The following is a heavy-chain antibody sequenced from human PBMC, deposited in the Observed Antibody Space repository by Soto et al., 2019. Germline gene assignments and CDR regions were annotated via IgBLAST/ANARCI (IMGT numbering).Heavy chain of an antibody. V-gene: IGHV3-23*01. CDR3: ARGDIVVVVAATRYYYYGMDV. D-gene: IGHD2-15*01. J-gene: IGHJ6*02. CDR1: GFTFSSYA. CDR2: ISGSGGST. Sequence: EVQLLESGGGLVQPGGSLRLSCAASGFTFSSYAMSWVRQAPGKGLEWVSAISGSGGSTYYADSVKGRFTISRDNSKNTLYLQMNSLRAEDTAVYYCARGDIVVVVAATRYYYYGMDVWGQGTTVTVSS.